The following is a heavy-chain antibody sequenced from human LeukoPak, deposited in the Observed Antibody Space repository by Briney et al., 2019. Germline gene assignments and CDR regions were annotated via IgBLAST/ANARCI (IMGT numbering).Heavy chain of an antibody. CDR1: GFTFNTYS. J-gene: IGHJ3*01. V-gene: IGHV3-21*04. Sequence: TGGSLRLSCAASGFTFNTYSMNWVRQAPGKGLEWVSSVSSRSTYIYYAHSVMGRFTISRDNSKKTLSLQMNSLRVEDTAIYYCAKDIQLSAWGLGTMVTVSS. D-gene: IGHD5-24*01. CDR2: VSSRSTYI. CDR3: AKDIQLSA.